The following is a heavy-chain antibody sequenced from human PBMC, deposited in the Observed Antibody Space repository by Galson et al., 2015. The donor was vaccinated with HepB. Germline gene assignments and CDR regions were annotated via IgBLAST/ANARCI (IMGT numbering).Heavy chain of an antibody. CDR1: GFTFSSYA. D-gene: IGHD3-22*01. V-gene: IGHV3-30-3*01. CDR3: ARGGISIVVVILSS. CDR2: ISYDGSNK. Sequence: SLRLSCAASGFTFSSYAMHWVRQAPGKGLEWVAVISYDGSNKYYADSVKGRFTISRDNSKNTLYLQMNSLRAEDTAVYYCARGGISIVVVILSSWGQGTLVTVSS. J-gene: IGHJ5*02.